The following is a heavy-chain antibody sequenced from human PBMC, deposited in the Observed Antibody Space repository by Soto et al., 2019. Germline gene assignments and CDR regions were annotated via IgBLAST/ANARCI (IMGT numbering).Heavy chain of an antibody. CDR2: ISNSGRTI. V-gene: IGHV3-11*01. D-gene: IGHD3-22*01. J-gene: IGHJ4*02. Sequence: GESLCLSCAASGFTFSDYYLSWIRQAPGKGLEWVSYISNSGRTIYYTHSVKSRVTISIDNAKNSLYLQMNSLRAEDTAVYYCVRVSRDYNDSGGFEYWGQGTLVTVSS. CDR3: VRVSRDYNDSGGFEY. CDR1: GFTFSDYY.